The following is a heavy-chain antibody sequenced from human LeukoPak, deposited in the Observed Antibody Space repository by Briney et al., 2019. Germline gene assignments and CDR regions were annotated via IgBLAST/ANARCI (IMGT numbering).Heavy chain of an antibody. Sequence: GGSLRPSCAASGFTFSSYWMHWVRQAPGKGLVWVSRIKSDGKTNYADSVKGRFTISRDNAKNTVSLQMNSLRAEDTGVYYCARAPSEIGGYYPEYFRHWGQGTLVTVSS. CDR3: ARAPSEIGGYYPEYFRH. J-gene: IGHJ1*01. D-gene: IGHD3-22*01. V-gene: IGHV3-74*01. CDR1: GFTFSSYW. CDR2: IKSDGKT.